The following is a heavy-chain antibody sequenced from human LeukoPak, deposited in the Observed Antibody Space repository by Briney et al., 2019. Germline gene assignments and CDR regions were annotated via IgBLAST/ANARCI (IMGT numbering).Heavy chain of an antibody. CDR3: ARHAYCSSTSCYPYY. Sequence: GESLKLSCKGSGYSFTSYWIGWVRQMPGKGLEWMGIIYPGDSDTRYSPSFQGQVTISADKSISTAYLQWSSLKASDTAMYYCARHAYCSSTSCYPYYWGQGTLVTVSS. CDR1: GYSFTSYW. J-gene: IGHJ4*02. V-gene: IGHV5-51*01. D-gene: IGHD2-2*01. CDR2: IYPGDSDT.